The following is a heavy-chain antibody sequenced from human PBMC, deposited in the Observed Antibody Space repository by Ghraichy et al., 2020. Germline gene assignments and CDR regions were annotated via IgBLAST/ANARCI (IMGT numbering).Heavy chain of an antibody. D-gene: IGHD6-25*01. CDR3: AREGEAAAGFYTFDY. CDR2: INSEGTST. CDR1: GFSVSTYW. Sequence: GESLNISCAASGFSVSTYWMHWVRQAPGKGLMWVSRINSEGTSTSYADFVKGRFTISRDNAKNSLYLQMHSLRVEDTGVYFCAREGEAAAGFYTFDYWGQGTLVTVSS. V-gene: IGHV3-74*01. J-gene: IGHJ4*02.